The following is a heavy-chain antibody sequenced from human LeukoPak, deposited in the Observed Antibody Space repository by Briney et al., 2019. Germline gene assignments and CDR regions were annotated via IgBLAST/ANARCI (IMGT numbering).Heavy chain of an antibody. CDR1: GFTFSSYA. CDR3: AKAEPNIVVVPAAMSNWFDP. V-gene: IGHV3-23*01. D-gene: IGHD2-2*01. J-gene: IGHJ5*02. Sequence: GGSLRLSCAASGFTFSSYAMSWVRQAPGKGLEWVSAISGSGGSTYYADSVKGRFTISRDNSKNTLYLQMNSLRAADTAVYYCAKAEPNIVVVPAAMSNWFDPWGQGTLVTVSS. CDR2: ISGSGGST.